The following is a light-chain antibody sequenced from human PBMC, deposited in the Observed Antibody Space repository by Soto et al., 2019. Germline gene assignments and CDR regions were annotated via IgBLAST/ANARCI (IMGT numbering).Light chain of an antibody. CDR3: QQYNSYSGT. CDR1: QSISNW. CDR2: DAS. Sequence: DIQMTQSPSTLSASVGDRVTITCRASQSISNWLAWYQQKPGKAPKLLIYDASSLESGVPSRFSGSGSGTEFTFTISSLQSDEFETDYCQQYNSYSGTVGQGTKLEIK. J-gene: IGKJ2*01. V-gene: IGKV1-5*01.